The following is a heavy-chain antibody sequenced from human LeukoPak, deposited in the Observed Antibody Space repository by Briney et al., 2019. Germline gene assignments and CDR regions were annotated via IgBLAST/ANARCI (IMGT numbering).Heavy chain of an antibody. D-gene: IGHD3-10*01. CDR1: GFTFSSYW. CDR2: IKKDGSEK. Sequence: GGSLRLSCAASGFTFSSYWMSWVRQAPGKGLEWVANIKKDGSEKHYADSVKGRFSISRDNAKNSLYLQMNSLGAEDTAIYYCARDSTATDYYDSGNSDDYFDYWGRGALVSVSS. CDR3: ARDSTATDYYDSGNSDDYFDY. J-gene: IGHJ4*02. V-gene: IGHV3-7*01.